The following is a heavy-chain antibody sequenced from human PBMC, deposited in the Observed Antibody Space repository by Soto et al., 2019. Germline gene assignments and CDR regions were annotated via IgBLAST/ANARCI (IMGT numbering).Heavy chain of an antibody. CDR1: GFTFSDYY. V-gene: IGHV3-11*04. J-gene: IGHJ5*02. Sequence: GGSLRLSCAASGFTFSDYYMSWIRQAPGKGLEWVSYTSSRSNTIYYADSVKGRFTVSRDNAKNSLYLQMNSLRAEDTAVYYCARGPEGDDFWSGYFSPWGQGTLVTVSS. D-gene: IGHD3-3*01. CDR3: ARGPEGDDFWSGYFSP. CDR2: TSSRSNTI.